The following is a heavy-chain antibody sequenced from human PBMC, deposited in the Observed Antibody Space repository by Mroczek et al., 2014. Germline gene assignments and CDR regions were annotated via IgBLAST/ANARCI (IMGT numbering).Heavy chain of an antibody. Sequence: QVQLQESGPGLVKPSETLSLTCTVSGGSISGYYWSWIRQPPEKGLEWIGYIYYRGNTIYNPSLRRRVTMSVDTSRNQFSLKLNSVTAADTALYYCARHPAVAAMEYGLDVWGQRDQVTVSS. CDR2: IYYRGNT. CDR1: GGSISGYY. D-gene: IGHD6-19*01. J-gene: IGHJ6*04. CDR3: ARHPAVAAMEYGLDV. V-gene: IGHV4-59*01.